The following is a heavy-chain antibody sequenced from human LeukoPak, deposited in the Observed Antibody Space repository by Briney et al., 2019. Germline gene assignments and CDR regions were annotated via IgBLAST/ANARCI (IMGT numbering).Heavy chain of an antibody. V-gene: IGHV3-21*01. CDR1: GFTFSSYS. CDR2: ISSSSSYI. D-gene: IGHD5-12*01. J-gene: IGHJ4*02. CDR3: ARGVSRYSGYDLAY. Sequence: GGSLRLSCAASGFTFSSYSMNWVRQAPGKGLEWVSSISSSSSYIYYADSVKGRFTTSRDNAKNSLYLQMNSLRAEDTAVYYCARGVSRYSGYDLAYWGQGTLVTVSS.